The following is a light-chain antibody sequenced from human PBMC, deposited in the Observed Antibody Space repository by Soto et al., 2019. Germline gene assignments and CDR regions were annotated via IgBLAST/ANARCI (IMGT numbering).Light chain of an antibody. CDR1: SSNIGSNT. CDR3: AAWDDSLSGYV. V-gene: IGLV1-44*01. Sequence: QLVLTQPPSASGTPGQRVTISCSGSSSNIGSNTVNWYQQLPGTAPKLLIYSYNQRPSGVPDRFSDSKSGTSGSLAISGLQSEDEADYYCAAWDDSLSGYVFGTGTKLTVL. J-gene: IGLJ1*01. CDR2: SYN.